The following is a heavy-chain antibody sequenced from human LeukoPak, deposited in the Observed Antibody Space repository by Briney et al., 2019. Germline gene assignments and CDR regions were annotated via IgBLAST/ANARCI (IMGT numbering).Heavy chain of an antibody. V-gene: IGHV3-30*02. D-gene: IGHD1-7*01. J-gene: IGHJ6*03. CDR2: IRYDGSNK. CDR3: AKLITGTIFPLLYYYYYYMDV. Sequence: GGSLRLSCVASGFTFSSYGMHWVRQAPGKGLEWVAFIRYDGSNKYYADSVKGRFTISRDNSKNTLYLQMNSLRAEDTAVYYCAKLITGTIFPLLYYYYYYMDVWGKGTTVTVSS. CDR1: GFTFSSYG.